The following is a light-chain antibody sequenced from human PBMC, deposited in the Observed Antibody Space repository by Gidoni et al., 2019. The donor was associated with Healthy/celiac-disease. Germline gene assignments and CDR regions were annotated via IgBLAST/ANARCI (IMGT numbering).Light chain of an antibody. V-gene: IGLV2-14*01. J-gene: IGLJ2*01. CDR3: SSYTSSSTVV. CDR1: SSYVGVYNY. Sequence: QSALTQPASVSGSPGQSITISCTGTSSYVGVYNYVSWYQQHPVKAPTLMIYDVSNRPSGVSNRFSGSKSGNTASLTISGLQAEDEADYYCSSYTSSSTVVFGGGTKLTVL. CDR2: DVS.